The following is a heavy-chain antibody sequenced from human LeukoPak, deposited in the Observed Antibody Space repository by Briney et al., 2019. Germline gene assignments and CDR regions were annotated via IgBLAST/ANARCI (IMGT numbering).Heavy chain of an antibody. CDR3: ARDLGDDPVH. CDR1: GGSISSGSYY. V-gene: IGHV4-39*07. J-gene: IGHJ4*02. D-gene: IGHD1-26*01. Sequence: PSETLSLTRTVSGGSISSGSYYWSWIRQPPGKGLEWIGSIYHSGSTYYNPSLKSRVTISVDTSKNQFSLKLSSVTAADTAVYYCARDLGDDPVHWGQGTLVTVSS. CDR2: IYHSGST.